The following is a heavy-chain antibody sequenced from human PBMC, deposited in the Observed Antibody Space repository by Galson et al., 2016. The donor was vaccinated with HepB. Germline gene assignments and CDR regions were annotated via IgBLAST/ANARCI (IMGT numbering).Heavy chain of an antibody. V-gene: IGHV1-2*02. D-gene: IGHD6-6*01. CDR1: GYTFTGYY. CDR2: INPSSGGT. J-gene: IGHJ6*02. Sequence: SGYTFTGYYMYWVRQTPGQGPEWMGWINPSSGGTKYAQKFQGRVTMTRDTSISTAYMELSSLKSDDTAVYYCARELVLRPLYYQAMDGWGQGTTVTVSS. CDR3: ARELVLRPLYYQAMDG.